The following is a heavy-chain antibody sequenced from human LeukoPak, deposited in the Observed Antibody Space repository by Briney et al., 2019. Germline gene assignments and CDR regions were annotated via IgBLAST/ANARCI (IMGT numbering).Heavy chain of an antibody. D-gene: IGHD3-22*01. CDR1: GFTFSSYE. J-gene: IGHJ4*02. V-gene: IGHV3-48*03. Sequence: TGGSLRLSCAASGFTFSSYEMNWVRQAPGKGLEWVSYISSSGSTIYYADSVKGRFTISRDNAKNSLYLQMNSLRAEDTAVYYCARANYYDISGYDYWGQGTLVTVSS. CDR2: ISSSGSTI. CDR3: ARANYYDISGYDY.